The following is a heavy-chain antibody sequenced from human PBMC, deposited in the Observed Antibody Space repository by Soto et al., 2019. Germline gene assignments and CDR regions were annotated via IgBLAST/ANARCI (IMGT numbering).Heavy chain of an antibody. Sequence: QVQLQESGPGLVKPSQTLSLTCTVSGGSISSGGYSWSWSRQHPGKSLEWIGYIYYSGSTYYNPSLKSRVTISVDTSKNQFSLKLSSVTAADTAVYYCAGGVEMATTFDYWGQGTLVTVSS. CDR3: AGGVEMATTFDY. V-gene: IGHV4-31*03. CDR1: GGSISSGGYS. J-gene: IGHJ4*02. D-gene: IGHD5-12*01. CDR2: IYYSGST.